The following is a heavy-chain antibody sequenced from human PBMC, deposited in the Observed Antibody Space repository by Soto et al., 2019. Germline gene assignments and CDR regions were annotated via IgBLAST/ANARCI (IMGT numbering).Heavy chain of an antibody. CDR3: ARVKGYCISTSCRLFDY. Sequence: PSETLSLTCTVSGGSISSGDYYWSWIRQPPGKGLEWIGYIYYSGSTYYNPSLKSRVTISVDTSKNQFSLKLSSVTAADTAVYYCARVKGYCISTSCRLFDYWGQGTLVTVSS. CDR2: IYYSGST. D-gene: IGHD2-2*01. V-gene: IGHV4-30-4*01. CDR1: GGSISSGDYY. J-gene: IGHJ4*02.